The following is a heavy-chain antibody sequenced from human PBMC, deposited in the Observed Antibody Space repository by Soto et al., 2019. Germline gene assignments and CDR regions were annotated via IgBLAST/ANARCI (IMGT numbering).Heavy chain of an antibody. V-gene: IGHV4-4*02. J-gene: IGHJ4*02. D-gene: IGHD1-7*01. CDR3: ASRDPGTSVDY. CDR2: IYRTGST. CDR1: GGSFTSNNW. Sequence: SETLSLTCAVSGGSFTSNNWWTWVRQPTGQGLEWIGEIYRTGSTNYNPSLKSRVTISLDKSENQFSLKVTSLTAADTAVYYCASRDPGTSVDYWGQGTLVTVSS.